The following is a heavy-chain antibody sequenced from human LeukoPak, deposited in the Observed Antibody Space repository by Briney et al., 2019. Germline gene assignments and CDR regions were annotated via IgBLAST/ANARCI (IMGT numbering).Heavy chain of an antibody. CDR1: GGSISSYY. Sequence: SETLSLTCTVSGGSISSYYWSWIRQPPGKGLEWIGYIYYSGSTNYNPSLKSRVTISVGTSKNQFSLKLSSVTAADTAVYYCARDFGGAPPYGNWFDPWGQGTLVTVSS. CDR3: ARDFGGAPPYGNWFDP. D-gene: IGHD1-26*01. V-gene: IGHV4-59*01. CDR2: IYYSGST. J-gene: IGHJ5*02.